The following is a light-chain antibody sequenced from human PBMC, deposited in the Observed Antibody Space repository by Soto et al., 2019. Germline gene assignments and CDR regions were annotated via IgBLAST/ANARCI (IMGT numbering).Light chain of an antibody. Sequence: QSVLTQPPSVSGAPGQRVTISCTGSSSNIGAGYDVHWYLQLPGTAPKLHIYGNINRPSGVPDRFSGSKSGTSASLAITGLQAEDEADYYCQSYDSSLSGVVFGGGTKLTVL. V-gene: IGLV1-40*01. CDR3: QSYDSSLSGVV. CDR1: SSNIGAGYD. J-gene: IGLJ2*01. CDR2: GNI.